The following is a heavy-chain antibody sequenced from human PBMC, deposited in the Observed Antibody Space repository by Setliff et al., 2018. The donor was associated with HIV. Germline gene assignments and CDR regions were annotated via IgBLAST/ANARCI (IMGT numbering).Heavy chain of an antibody. CDR3: ARLPYYVSGGVFDH. D-gene: IGHD3-10*01. CDR1: GYTFTSYW. J-gene: IGHJ4*02. CDR2: IYPGDSDI. Sequence: GETLKISCQGSGYTFTSYWISWVRQMPGEGLELMGIIYPGDSDIRYSPSFQGQVTISADKSISTAYLQWSSLKASDTAMYFCARLPYYVSGGVFDHWGKGTLVTVSS. V-gene: IGHV5-51*01.